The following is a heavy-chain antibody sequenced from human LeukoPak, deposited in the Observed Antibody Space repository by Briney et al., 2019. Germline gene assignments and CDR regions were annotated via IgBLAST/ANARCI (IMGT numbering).Heavy chain of an antibody. CDR2: IYHSGST. Sequence: SETLSLTCTVSGGSISSGGYYWSWIRQPPGKGLEWIGYIYHSGSTYYNPSLKSRVTISVDRSKNQFSLKLSSVTAADTAVYYCARVPSVYYDSSGYPDYWGQGTLVTVSS. D-gene: IGHD3-22*01. J-gene: IGHJ4*02. CDR3: ARVPSVYYDSSGYPDY. CDR1: GGSISSGGYY. V-gene: IGHV4-30-2*01.